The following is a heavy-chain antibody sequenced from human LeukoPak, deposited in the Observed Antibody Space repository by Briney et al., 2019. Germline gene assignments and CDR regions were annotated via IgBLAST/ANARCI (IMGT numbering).Heavy chain of an antibody. CDR2: INPNSGGT. J-gene: IGHJ6*03. Sequence: GASVKVSCKASGYIFINYYIHWVRQAPGQGLEWMGCINPNSGGTNYAQRFQGRVTMTRDTSISTAYMDLSRLTSDDTAVYYCAREGVDFLRDLDYYYFYYIDLWGKGTTVTVSS. V-gene: IGHV1-2*02. D-gene: IGHD3-3*01. CDR1: GYIFINYY. CDR3: AREGVDFLRDLDYYYFYYIDL.